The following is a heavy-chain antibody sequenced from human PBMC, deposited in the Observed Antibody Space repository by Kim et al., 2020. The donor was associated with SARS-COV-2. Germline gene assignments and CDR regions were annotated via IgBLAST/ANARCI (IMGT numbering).Heavy chain of an antibody. CDR3: ASWRYYYDSSGYYDY. V-gene: IGHV4-59*01. J-gene: IGHJ4*02. D-gene: IGHD3-22*01. Sequence: PSRKSRVTLSVDTSKNQFSLKLSSVTAADTAVYYCASWRYYYDSSGYYDYWGQGTLVTVSS.